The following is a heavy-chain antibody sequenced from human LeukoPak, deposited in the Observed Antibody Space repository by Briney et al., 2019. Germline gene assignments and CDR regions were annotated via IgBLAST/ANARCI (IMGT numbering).Heavy chain of an antibody. J-gene: IGHJ6*02. D-gene: IGHD5-12*01. Sequence: GGSLRLSCTASGFTFSSYWMHWVRQAPGKGLEWVAVISYDGSNKYYADSVKGRFTISRDNSKNTLYLQMNSLRAEDTAVYYCARDRVGGYSGYERYYGMDVWGQGTTVTVSS. CDR2: ISYDGSNK. CDR1: GFTFSSYW. CDR3: ARDRVGGYSGYERYYGMDV. V-gene: IGHV3-30-3*01.